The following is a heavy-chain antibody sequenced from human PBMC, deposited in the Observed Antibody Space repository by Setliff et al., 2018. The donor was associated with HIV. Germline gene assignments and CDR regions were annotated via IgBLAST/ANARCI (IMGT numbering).Heavy chain of an antibody. CDR1: GFTLSDYY. CDR3: VRAAAGLDI. Sequence: GGSLRLSCAVSGFTLSDYYMDWVRQAPGKGLEWVGRTRNKANGYITEYGSSVQGRFTISRDNSKDSLSLQMNNLKAEDTAVYYCVRAAAGLDIWSQGIRVTVSS. J-gene: IGHJ4*02. V-gene: IGHV3-72*01. CDR2: TRNKANGYIT.